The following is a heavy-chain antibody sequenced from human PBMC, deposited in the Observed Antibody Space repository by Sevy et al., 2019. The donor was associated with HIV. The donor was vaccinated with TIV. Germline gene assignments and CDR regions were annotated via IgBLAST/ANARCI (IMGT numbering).Heavy chain of an antibody. V-gene: IGHV3-7*03. CDR1: GFSFSIYW. CDR2: IKYNGREI. J-gene: IGHJ4*02. D-gene: IGHD3-10*01. CDR3: ATEVIWTLDY. Sequence: GALRLSCEASGFSFSIYWMTWVRQAPGKGLEWVANIKYNGREIYYADSVKGRFTISRDNVNNSLYLHMDSLRAEDTAVYYCATEVIWTLDYWGQGIPVTVSS.